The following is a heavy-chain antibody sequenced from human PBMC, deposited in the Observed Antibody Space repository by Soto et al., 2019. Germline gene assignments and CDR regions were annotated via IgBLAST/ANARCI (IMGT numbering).Heavy chain of an antibody. Sequence: PGGSLRLSCAASGFTFSAYGMHWVRQAPGKGLEWVALISYDGSSKYYADSVKGRFTISRDNPKTTLYLQVTSLRAEDPAVYYFCRGWPHNTAPDYFDYWGQGTLVTVSS. CDR3: CRGWPHNTAPDYFDY. D-gene: IGHD1-1*01. CDR2: ISYDGSSK. CDR1: GFTFSAYG. J-gene: IGHJ4*02. V-gene: IGHV3-30-3*01.